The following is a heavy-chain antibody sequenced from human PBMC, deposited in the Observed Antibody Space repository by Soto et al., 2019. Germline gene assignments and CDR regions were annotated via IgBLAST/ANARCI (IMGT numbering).Heavy chain of an antibody. CDR3: ARSSRSGWFHYGMDV. D-gene: IGHD6-19*01. J-gene: IGHJ6*02. CDR1: GYSFTSYW. Sequence: GESLKISCKGSGYSFTSYWISWVRQMPGKGLEWMGRIDPSDSYTNYSPSFQGHVTISADKSISTAYLQWSSLKASDTAMYYCARSSRSGWFHYGMDVWGQGTTVTVPS. CDR2: IDPSDSYT. V-gene: IGHV5-10-1*01.